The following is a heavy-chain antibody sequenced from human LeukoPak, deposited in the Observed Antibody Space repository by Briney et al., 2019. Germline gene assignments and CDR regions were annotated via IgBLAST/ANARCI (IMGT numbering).Heavy chain of an antibody. V-gene: IGHV1-18*01. CDR2: ISAYNGNT. J-gene: IGHJ3*02. CDR3: AKLQYCGGDCYSAGEAFDI. D-gene: IGHD2-21*02. CDR1: GYTFTSYG. Sequence: ASVKVSCKASGYTFTSYGISWVRQAPGQGLEWMGWISAYNGNTNYAQKLQGRVTMTTDTSTSTAYMELRSLRSDDTAVYYCAKLQYCGGDCYSAGEAFDIWGQGTMVTVSS.